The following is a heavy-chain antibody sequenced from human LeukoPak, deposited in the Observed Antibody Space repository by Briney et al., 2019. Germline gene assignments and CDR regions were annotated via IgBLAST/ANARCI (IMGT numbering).Heavy chain of an antibody. Sequence: GASVKVSCKASGYTFTSYGISWVRQAPGQGLEWMGWISAYNGNTNYAQKLQGRVTMTTDTSTSTAYMELRSLRSDDTAVYYCARDPPCYYGSGSPTTGCLDWFDPWGQGTLVTVSS. CDR3: ARDPPCYYGSGSPTTGCLDWFDP. J-gene: IGHJ5*02. CDR2: ISAYNGNT. D-gene: IGHD3-10*01. V-gene: IGHV1-18*01. CDR1: GYTFTSYG.